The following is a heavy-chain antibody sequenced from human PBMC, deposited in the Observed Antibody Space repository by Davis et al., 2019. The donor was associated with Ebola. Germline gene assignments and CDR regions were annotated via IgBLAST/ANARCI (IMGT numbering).Heavy chain of an antibody. CDR3: VNDGGHGGDSDY. CDR2: RYHGTDA. J-gene: IGHJ4*02. D-gene: IGHD4-23*01. Sequence: GSLRLSCAVSGYSIGSGYHWGWVRQPPGRGLEWIGNRYHGTDASYNPALRSRVTISLDTSKNQFSLKLKSVTAADTAVYYCVNDGGHGGDSDYWGQGTLVTVSS. V-gene: IGHV4-38-2*01. CDR1: GYSIGSGYH.